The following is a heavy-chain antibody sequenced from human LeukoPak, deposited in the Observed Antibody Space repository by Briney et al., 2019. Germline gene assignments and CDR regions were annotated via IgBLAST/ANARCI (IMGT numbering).Heavy chain of an antibody. CDR1: GGSISSSNW. CDR3: ARSPEYLAVGPTDYFHH. V-gene: IGHV4-4*02. D-gene: IGHD1-26*01. Sequence: PSETLSLTCAVSGGSISSSNWWSWVRQPPGKGLEWIGEIYHSGSTNYNPSLKSRVTISVDRSKNQFSLKLSSVTAADTAVYYCARSPEYLAVGPTDYFHHWGQGTLVTVSS. CDR2: IYHSGST. J-gene: IGHJ1*01.